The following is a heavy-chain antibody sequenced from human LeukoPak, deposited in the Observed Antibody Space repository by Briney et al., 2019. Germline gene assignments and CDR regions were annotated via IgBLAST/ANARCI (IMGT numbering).Heavy chain of an antibody. Sequence: GASAKVSCKASGYTFTAYYMHWVRQAPGQGLEWMGWINPNSGGTDYAQKFQGRVTMTRDTTISTAYMELSRLRSDDTAIYYCVRRVGGYDTFDYWAQGTLVTVSS. CDR1: GYTFTAYY. J-gene: IGHJ4*02. V-gene: IGHV1-2*02. D-gene: IGHD5-12*01. CDR2: INPNSGGT. CDR3: VRRVGGYDTFDY.